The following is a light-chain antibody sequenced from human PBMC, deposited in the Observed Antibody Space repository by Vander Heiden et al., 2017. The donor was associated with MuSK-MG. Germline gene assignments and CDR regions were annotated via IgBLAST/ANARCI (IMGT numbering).Light chain of an antibody. V-gene: IGLV3-1*01. CDR1: KLGDKY. CDR2: QDL. J-gene: IGLJ2*01. CDR3: QAWDSSTVV. Sequence: SYELTQPPSVSVSPGQTASITCSGDKLGDKYACWYQQKPGQSPVLVIYQDLKRPSGIPERFTGSNSGNTATLTISGTQAMDEAYYYCQAWDSSTVVFGGGTKLTVL.